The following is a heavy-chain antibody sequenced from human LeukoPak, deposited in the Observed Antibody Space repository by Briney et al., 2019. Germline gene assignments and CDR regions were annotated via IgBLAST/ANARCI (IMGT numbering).Heavy chain of an antibody. J-gene: IGHJ4*02. D-gene: IGHD1-26*01. CDR3: ARDDGIVGATDYFDY. CDR2: IKQDGSEK. CDR1: GFTFSSNW. Sequence: GGSLRLSCAASGFTFSSNWMTWVRQAPGKGLEWVANIKQDGSEKYYVDSVKGRFTISRDNAKNSLYLQMNSLRAEDTAVYYCARDDGIVGATDYFDYWGQGTLVTVSS. V-gene: IGHV3-7*01.